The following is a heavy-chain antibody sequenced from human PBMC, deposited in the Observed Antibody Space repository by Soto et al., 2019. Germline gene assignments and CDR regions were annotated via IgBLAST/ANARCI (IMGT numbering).Heavy chain of an antibody. CDR3: SRGLVDGGNSC. Sequence: SETLSLTCTVSGGSVSSGSYYWSWIRQPPGKGLEWIGYIYYSGSTNYNPSLKSRVTISVDTSKNQFSLKLSSVTAADTAVYYCSRGLVDGGNSCCGQGTLVTVSS. CDR2: IYYSGST. D-gene: IGHD2-21*02. V-gene: IGHV4-61*01. J-gene: IGHJ4*02. CDR1: GGSVSSGSYY.